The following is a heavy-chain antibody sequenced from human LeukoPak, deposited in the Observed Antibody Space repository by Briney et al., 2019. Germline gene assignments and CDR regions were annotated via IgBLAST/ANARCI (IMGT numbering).Heavy chain of an antibody. J-gene: IGHJ6*02. D-gene: IGHD6-13*01. V-gene: IGHV1-18*01. CDR2: ISAYNGNT. CDR3: ARVIAAPLYYYYYGMDV. CDR1: GYTFTSYG. Sequence: ASVKVSCKASGYTFTSYGISWVRQAPGQGLEWMGWISAYNGNTNYAQKLQGRATMTTDTSTSTAYMELRSLRSDDTAVYYCARVIAAPLYYYYYGMDVWGQGTTVTVSS.